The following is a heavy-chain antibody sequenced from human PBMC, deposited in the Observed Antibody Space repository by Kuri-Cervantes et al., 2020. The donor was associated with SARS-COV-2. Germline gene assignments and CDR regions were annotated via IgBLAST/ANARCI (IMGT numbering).Heavy chain of an antibody. Sequence: ESLKISCTVSGGSISSYYWSWIRQPPGKGLEWIGYIYYSGSTNYNPSLKSRVTISVDKSKNQFSLKLSSVTAADTAVYYCARDGWATGYYYGMGVWGQGTTVNGAS. D-gene: IGHD5-24*01. J-gene: IGHJ6*02. CDR3: ARDGWATGYYYGMGV. CDR1: GGSISSYY. CDR2: IYYSGST. V-gene: IGHV4-59*12.